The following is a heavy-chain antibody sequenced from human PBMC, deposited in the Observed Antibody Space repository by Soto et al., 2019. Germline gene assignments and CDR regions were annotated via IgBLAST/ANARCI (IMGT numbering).Heavy chain of an antibody. CDR1: GFTFNTYG. CDR2: IWYDGSIK. J-gene: IGHJ6*02. V-gene: IGHV3-33*01. D-gene: IGHD2-8*02. CDR3: ARIDCTGNNCNPYYHYGMDV. Sequence: GGSLRLSCAASGFTFNTYGMHWVRQIPGKGLQWVAIIWYDGSIKYYADSVKGRFTISRDNSRNTLYLQMNSLRDKDTAVYYCARIDCTGNNCNPYYHYGMDVWGQGTTVTVSS.